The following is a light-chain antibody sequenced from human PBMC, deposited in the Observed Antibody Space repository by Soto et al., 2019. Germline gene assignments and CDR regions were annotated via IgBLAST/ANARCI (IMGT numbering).Light chain of an antibody. CDR3: QQYCSSPSR. CDR1: QTVSSNY. CDR2: GAS. Sequence: EIVLTQSPGTLSLSPGEGATLSCRASQTVSSNYLAWYQQRPGQAPRLLIYGASSRATDIPDSFSGSGSGTDFIFTISRMEPEDFAVYYFQQYCSSPSRFGQWTKADIK. J-gene: IGKJ2*03. V-gene: IGKV3-20*01.